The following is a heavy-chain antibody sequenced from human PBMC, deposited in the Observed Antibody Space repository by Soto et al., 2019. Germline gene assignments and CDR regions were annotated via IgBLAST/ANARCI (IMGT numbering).Heavy chain of an antibody. CDR3: AREGPAPYYYYGMDV. CDR2: ISGYNGNT. V-gene: IGHV1-18*01. CDR1: GYSFTTYG. J-gene: IGHJ6*02. Sequence: QVQLVQSRGEVKKPGASVKVSCKISGYSFTTYGISWVRQAPGQGLEWMGWISGYNGNTNYAQKLQGRVTMTTDTSTSTAYMELRSLRSDDTAVYYCAREGPAPYYYYGMDVWGQGSTVTVSS.